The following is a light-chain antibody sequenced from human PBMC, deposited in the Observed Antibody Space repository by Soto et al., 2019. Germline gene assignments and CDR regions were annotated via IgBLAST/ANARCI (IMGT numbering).Light chain of an antibody. CDR3: QQRSNWPPIT. CDR2: DAS. V-gene: IGKV3-11*01. J-gene: IGKJ5*01. Sequence: EFVLTQSPATLSLSLGERATLSGRASQSVSSYLAWYQQKPGQAPRLLVYDASNRATGIPARFSGSGSGTDFTLTISSLEPEDFAVYYGQQRSNWPPITFGQATRLEIK. CDR1: QSVSSY.